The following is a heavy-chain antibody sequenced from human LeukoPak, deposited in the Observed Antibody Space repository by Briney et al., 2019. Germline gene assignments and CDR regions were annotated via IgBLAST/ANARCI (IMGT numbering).Heavy chain of an antibody. CDR1: GFTFSTYG. J-gene: IGHJ4*02. Sequence: GGSLRLSCAASGFTFSTYGIHWVRQAPGKGLEWVAVISNDGSNKYYADSVKGRFTISRDNSKNTVYLQMNSLRGEDTAVYYCAKSGIAAAGQRGYFDYWGQGTLVAVSS. V-gene: IGHV3-30*18. CDR3: AKSGIAAAGQRGYFDY. D-gene: IGHD6-13*01. CDR2: ISNDGSNK.